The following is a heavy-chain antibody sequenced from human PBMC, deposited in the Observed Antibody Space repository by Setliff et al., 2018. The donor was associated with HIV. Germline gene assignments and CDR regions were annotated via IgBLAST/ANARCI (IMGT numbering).Heavy chain of an antibody. CDR2: INAGNGNT. V-gene: IGHV1-3*01. Sequence: ASVKVSCKASGYTFTSYAMHWVRQAPGQRLERMGWINAGNGNTKYSQKFQGRVTIARDTSASTACMELSSLRSEDTAVYYCARVGQFLEPYGMDVWGQGTTVTVSS. J-gene: IGHJ6*02. CDR1: GYTFTSYA. CDR3: ARVGQFLEPYGMDV. D-gene: IGHD3-3*01.